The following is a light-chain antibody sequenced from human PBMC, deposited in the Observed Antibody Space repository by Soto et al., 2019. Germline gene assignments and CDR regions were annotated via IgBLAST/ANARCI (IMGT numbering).Light chain of an antibody. J-gene: IGLJ1*01. CDR2: DVN. Sequence: QSVLTQPRSVSGSPGQSVTISCTGTSSDVGGYNYVSWYQQNPGKAPKLLIHDVNKRPSGVPDRFSGSKSGNTASLTISGLQAEDEAGYHCCSYAGSYSYAFGTGTKVTVL. CDR3: CSYAGSYSYA. V-gene: IGLV2-11*01. CDR1: SSDVGGYNY.